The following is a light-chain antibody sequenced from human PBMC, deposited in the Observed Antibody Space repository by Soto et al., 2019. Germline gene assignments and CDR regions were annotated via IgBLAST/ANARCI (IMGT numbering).Light chain of an antibody. CDR3: QTWDRRTVV. Sequence: SYELTQPPSVSVSPGQTASITCSGDRLGDKYACWYQQKPGQSPVLVIYQDFKRPSGIPERFSGSNSGNTATLTISGTQALDEADYFCQTWDRRTVVFGGGTQLTVL. J-gene: IGLJ2*01. CDR2: QDF. V-gene: IGLV3-1*01. CDR1: RLGDKY.